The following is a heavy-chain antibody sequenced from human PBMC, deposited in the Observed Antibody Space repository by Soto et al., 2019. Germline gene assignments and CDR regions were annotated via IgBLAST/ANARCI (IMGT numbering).Heavy chain of an antibody. D-gene: IGHD1-26*01. CDR2: IYWDDSK. Sequence: QITLKESGPTLVKPTQTLTLTCTFSGFSLTTDRVGVGWIRQPPGEALEWLAVIYWDDSKTYRPSLESRLTITKDTSKNQVALTITNMDSLDTATYYCAHAYGGRSLYWGQGTLVPVSS. CDR3: AHAYGGRSLY. V-gene: IGHV2-5*02. J-gene: IGHJ4*02. CDR1: GFSLTTDRVG.